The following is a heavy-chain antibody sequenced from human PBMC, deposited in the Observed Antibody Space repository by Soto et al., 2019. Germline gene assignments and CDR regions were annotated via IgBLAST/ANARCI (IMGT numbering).Heavy chain of an antibody. CDR1: GFTFSSYE. J-gene: IGHJ6*02. D-gene: IGHD2-2*02. Sequence: GGSLRLSCAASGFTFSSYEMNWVRQAPGKGLEWVSYISSSGSTIYYADSVKGRFTISRDNAKNSLYLQMNSLRAEDTAVYYCARVGGYCSSTSCYTVGIYYYYGMDVWGQGTTVTSP. V-gene: IGHV3-48*03. CDR2: ISSSGSTI. CDR3: ARVGGYCSSTSCYTVGIYYYYGMDV.